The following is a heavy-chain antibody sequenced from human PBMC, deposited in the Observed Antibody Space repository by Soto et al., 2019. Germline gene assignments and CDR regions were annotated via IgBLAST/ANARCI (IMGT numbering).Heavy chain of an antibody. V-gene: IGHV1-46*01. J-gene: IGHJ4*02. CDR1: GYTFTSHY. Sequence: GASVKVSCKASGYTFTSHYVHWVRQAPGQGLEWMGIINPADDTKYYLQKFRGRVTMTRDTSTSTVYMELSRLTSEDTAVYYCASFVDTAMAWGQGTLVTVSS. D-gene: IGHD5-18*01. CDR3: ASFVDTAMA. CDR2: INPADDTK.